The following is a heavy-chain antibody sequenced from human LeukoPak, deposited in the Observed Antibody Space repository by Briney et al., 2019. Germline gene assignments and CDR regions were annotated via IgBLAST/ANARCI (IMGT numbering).Heavy chain of an antibody. CDR2: LTGSGDNT. Sequence: GGSLRLSCAASGFTFSSYGMSWVRQAPGKGLEWVSALTGSGDNTYYAASVKGRFSISRDKSKNTVYLQMNSLRAEDTAVYYCARELREHGVFDIWGQGTMVTVSS. J-gene: IGHJ3*02. CDR1: GFTFSSYG. D-gene: IGHD1-26*01. V-gene: IGHV3-23*01. CDR3: ARELREHGVFDI.